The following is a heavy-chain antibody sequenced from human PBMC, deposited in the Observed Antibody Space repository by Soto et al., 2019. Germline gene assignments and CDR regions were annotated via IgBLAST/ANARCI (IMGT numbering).Heavy chain of an antibody. J-gene: IGHJ4*02. CDR1: GASIGHYC. Sequence: SETLSLTCGVSGASIGHYCWNWIRQTPGKGLEWIGYIFYGGITKYNPSLESRVTISIDTPNSQFSLKLSSVTAADTAVYYCAVSPKYTSGLNGGFDNWGQGTVVTIYS. D-gene: IGHD6-19*01. V-gene: IGHV4-59*01. CDR3: AVSPKYTSGLNGGFDN. CDR2: IFYGGIT.